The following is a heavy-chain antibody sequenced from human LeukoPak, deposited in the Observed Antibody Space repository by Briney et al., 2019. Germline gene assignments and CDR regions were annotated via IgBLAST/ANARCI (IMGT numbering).Heavy chain of an antibody. D-gene: IGHD6-13*01. V-gene: IGHV1-69*05. CDR2: IIPIFGTA. J-gene: IGHJ4*02. Sequence: ASVKVSCKASGCTFISYAISWVRQAPGQGLEWMGGIIPIFGTANYAQKFQGRVTITTDEATSTAYMELSSLRSEDTAVYYCASQYSSSYYFDYWGQGTLVTVSS. CDR3: ASQYSSSYYFDY. CDR1: GCTFISYA.